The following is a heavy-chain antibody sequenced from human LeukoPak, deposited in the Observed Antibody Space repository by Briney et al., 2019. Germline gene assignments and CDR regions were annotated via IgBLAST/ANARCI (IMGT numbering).Heavy chain of an antibody. CDR1: GVSITSGDFY. Sequence: PSQTLSLTCTISGVSITSGDFYWSWIRQPPGKGLEWVGFSYYSGGTYYNPSLKSRVTISLDTSKNRFSLRLTPVTAADTAVYYCAGCGDFDYWGQGTLVTVSS. J-gene: IGHJ4*02. V-gene: IGHV4-30-4*01. D-gene: IGHD4-17*01. CDR3: AGCGDFDY. CDR2: SYYSGGT.